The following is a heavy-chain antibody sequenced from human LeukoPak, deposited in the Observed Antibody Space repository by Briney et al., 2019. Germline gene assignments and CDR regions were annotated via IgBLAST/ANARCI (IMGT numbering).Heavy chain of an antibody. Sequence: SEALSLTCTVSGGSISSYYWSWIRQPAGKGLEWMGRIYTSGRPNYNPSLKSRVTMSVDTSKNQSSRKLSSVTAADTAVYYCARGLTAGRYWGEGTLVTVSS. CDR1: GGSISSYY. J-gene: IGHJ4*02. V-gene: IGHV4-4*07. CDR3: ARGLTAGRY. CDR2: IYTSGRP. D-gene: IGHD4/OR15-4a*01.